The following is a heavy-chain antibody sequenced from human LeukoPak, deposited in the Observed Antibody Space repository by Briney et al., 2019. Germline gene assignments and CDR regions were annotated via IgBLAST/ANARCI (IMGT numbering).Heavy chain of an antibody. V-gene: IGHV1-18*04. D-gene: IGHD3-10*01. Sequence: GASVKVSCKASGYTFTSYYMHWVRQAPGQGLEWMGWISAYNGNTNYAQKLQGRVTMTTDTSTSTAYMELRSLRSDDTAVYYCARWYGSGSFDYWGQGTLVTVSS. J-gene: IGHJ4*02. CDR1: GYTFTSYY. CDR3: ARWYGSGSFDY. CDR2: ISAYNGNT.